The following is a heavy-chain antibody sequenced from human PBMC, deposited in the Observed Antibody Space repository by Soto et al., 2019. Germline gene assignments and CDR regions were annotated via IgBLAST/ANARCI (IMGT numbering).Heavy chain of an antibody. Sequence: EVQLLESGGDLVQPGGSLRLSCAASGFTFSSYVMSWVRQAPGKGLEWVSSIRGSGGSTYYADSVKGRFTISRDNSKNTLYLQMNSLRAEDTAVYYCAKAGYCSCGTCFVDYWGQGALVTVSS. V-gene: IGHV3-23*01. CDR2: IRGSGGST. D-gene: IGHD2-15*01. J-gene: IGHJ4*02. CDR3: AKAGYCSCGTCFVDY. CDR1: GFTFSSYV.